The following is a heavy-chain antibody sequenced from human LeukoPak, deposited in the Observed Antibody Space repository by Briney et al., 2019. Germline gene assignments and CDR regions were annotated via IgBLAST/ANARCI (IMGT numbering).Heavy chain of an antibody. CDR2: IYTSGST. CDR1: GGSISSYY. V-gene: IGHV4-4*07. D-gene: IGHD4-17*01. J-gene: IGHJ2*01. Sequence: PSETLSLTCTVSGGSISSYYWSWIRQPAGKGLEWIGRIYTSGSTNYNPSLKSRVTMSVDTSKNQFSLKLSSVTAADTAVYYCARDRIDYGDYVTWSTGRYFDLWGRGTLVTVSS. CDR3: ARDRIDYGDYVTWSTGRYFDL.